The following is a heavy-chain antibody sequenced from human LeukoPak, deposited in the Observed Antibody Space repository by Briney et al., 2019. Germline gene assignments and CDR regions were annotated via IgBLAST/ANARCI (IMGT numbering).Heavy chain of an antibody. Sequence: SETLSLTCTVSYVSISNYYWSWIRQPPGKGLEWIGYIYYSGSTNYNPSLKSRITISLDTSKNQFSLKLSSVAAADTAVYYCARLSTETTGTGAFDYWGQGTLVTVSS. CDR1: YVSISNYY. CDR3: ARLSTETTGTGAFDY. J-gene: IGHJ4*02. D-gene: IGHD4-17*01. CDR2: IYYSGST. V-gene: IGHV4-59*01.